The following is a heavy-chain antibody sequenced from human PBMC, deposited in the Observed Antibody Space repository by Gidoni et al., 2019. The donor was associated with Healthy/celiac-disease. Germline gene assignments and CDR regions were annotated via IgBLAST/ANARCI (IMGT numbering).Heavy chain of an antibody. CDR1: GFTFSSYW. D-gene: IGHD2-2*01. CDR3: ARVMGCSSTSCARGGFDP. Sequence: EVQLVESVGGLVQPGGSLRLSCAASGFTFSSYWLHWVRQDPGKGLVGVSRINSDGSSTCYADSVKGRFTISRDNAKNTLYLQMNSLRADDTAVYYCARVMGCSSTSCARGGFDPWGQGTLVTVSS. CDR2: INSDGSST. V-gene: IGHV3-74*01. J-gene: IGHJ5*02.